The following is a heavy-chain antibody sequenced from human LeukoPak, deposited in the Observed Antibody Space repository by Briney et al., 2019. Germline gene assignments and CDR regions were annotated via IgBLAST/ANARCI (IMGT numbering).Heavy chain of an antibody. CDR1: GFTFSSYA. D-gene: IGHD2-21*02. CDR3: AKEDPLHIVVVTAQTGFDY. CDR2: IRGSGGST. V-gene: IGHV3-23*01. Sequence: GGSLRLSCAASGFTFSSYAMSWVRQAPGKGLEWVSAIRGSGGSTYYADSVKGRFTISRDNSKNTLYLQMNSLRAEDTAVYYCAKEDPLHIVVVTAQTGFDYWGQGTLVTVSS. J-gene: IGHJ4*02.